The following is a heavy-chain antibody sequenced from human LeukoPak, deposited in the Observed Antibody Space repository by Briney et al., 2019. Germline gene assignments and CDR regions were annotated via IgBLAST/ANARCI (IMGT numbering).Heavy chain of an antibody. D-gene: IGHD2-15*01. CDR3: ARVSKWVAAPSFDY. CDR2: INHSGST. V-gene: IGHV4-39*07. Sequence: PSETLSLTCTVPGDSIRTSSSYWGWIRQPPGKGLEWIGEINHSGSTNYNPSLKSRVTISVDTSKNQFSLKLSSVTAADTAVYYCARVSKWVAAPSFDYWAREPWSPSPQ. CDR1: GDSIRTSSSY. J-gene: IGHJ4*02.